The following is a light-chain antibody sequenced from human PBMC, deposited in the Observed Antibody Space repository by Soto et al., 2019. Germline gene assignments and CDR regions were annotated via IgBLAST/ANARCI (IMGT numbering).Light chain of an antibody. CDR3: AAWDDSLNGVV. Sequence: QAVVTQPPSVSEAPRQRVSISCSGSSSNIGRNAVNWYQQLPGKAPKLIIFYDDLRPSGVSDRFSGSKSGPSASLAISGLQSEDEADYYCAAWDDSLNGVVFGGGTKLTVL. CDR2: YDD. V-gene: IGLV1-36*01. J-gene: IGLJ2*01. CDR1: SSNIGRNA.